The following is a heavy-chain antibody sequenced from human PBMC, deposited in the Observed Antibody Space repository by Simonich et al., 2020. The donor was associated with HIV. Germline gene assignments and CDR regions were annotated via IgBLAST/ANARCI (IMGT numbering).Heavy chain of an antibody. CDR2: INHSGST. CDR3: ARGAEGATTQSY. V-gene: IGHV4-34*01. D-gene: IGHD1-26*01. CDR1: GGSFSGYS. Sequence: QVQPQQWGAGLLQPSETLSLTCAVYGGSFSGYSWCWIRQPPGKGLEWFGEINHSGSTNYNPSLKSRVTISVDTSKNQFSLKLSSVTAADTAVYYCARGAEGATTQSYWGQGTLVTVSS. J-gene: IGHJ4*02.